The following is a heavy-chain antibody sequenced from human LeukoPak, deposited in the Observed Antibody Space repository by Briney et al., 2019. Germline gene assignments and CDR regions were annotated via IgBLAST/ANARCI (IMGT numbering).Heavy chain of an antibody. CDR2: ISYDGSNK. J-gene: IGHJ4*02. CDR1: GFTFSSYG. Sequence: GGSLRLSCAASGFTFSSYGMHWVRQAPGKGLEWVAVISYDGSNKYYADSVKGRFTISRDNSKNTLYLQMNSLRAEDTAVYYCAKELFPGGNPSVGYWGQGTLVTVSS. CDR3: AKELFPGGNPSVGY. V-gene: IGHV3-30*18. D-gene: IGHD4-23*01.